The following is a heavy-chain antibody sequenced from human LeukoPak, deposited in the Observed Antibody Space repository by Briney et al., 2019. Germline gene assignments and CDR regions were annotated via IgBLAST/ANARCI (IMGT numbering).Heavy chain of an antibody. CDR3: ARARGYSYGQTNWFDP. CDR2: INHSGST. Sequence: PSETLSLTCAVYGGSFSGYYRSWIRQPPGKGLERIGEINHSGSTNYNPSLKSRVTISVDTSKNQFSLKLSSVTAADTAVYYCARARGYSYGQTNWFDPWGQGTLVTVSS. V-gene: IGHV4-34*01. CDR1: GGSFSGYY. D-gene: IGHD5-18*01. J-gene: IGHJ5*02.